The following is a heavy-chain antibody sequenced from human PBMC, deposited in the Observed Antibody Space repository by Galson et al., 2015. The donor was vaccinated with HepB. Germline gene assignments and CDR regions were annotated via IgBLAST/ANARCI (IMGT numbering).Heavy chain of an antibody. CDR2: LNTNTGNP. J-gene: IGHJ4*02. V-gene: IGHV7-4-1*02. Sequence: SVKVSCKASGYRFSSYPMIWVRQAPGQGLEWMGWLNTNTGNPTYAQGFTGRYVFSLDTSVNTAYLQISGLEPDDTAVYYCARGRIAATGVFDYWGQGAPVTVSS. D-gene: IGHD6-13*01. CDR1: GYRFSSYP. CDR3: ARGRIAATGVFDY.